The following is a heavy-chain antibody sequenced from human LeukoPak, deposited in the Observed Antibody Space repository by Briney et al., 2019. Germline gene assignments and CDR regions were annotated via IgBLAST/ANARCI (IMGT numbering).Heavy chain of an antibody. CDR3: ARDRGSRFQYYFDY. CDR1: GFTFRSYA. V-gene: IGHV3-30*04. CDR2: ISYDGSNK. Sequence: SGGSLRLSCAASGFTFRSYAMHWVRQAPGKGLEWVAVISYDGSNKYYADSVKGRFTISRDNSKNTLYLQMNSLRAEDTAVYYCARDRGSRFQYYFDYWGQGTLVTVSS. J-gene: IGHJ4*02. D-gene: IGHD2-2*01.